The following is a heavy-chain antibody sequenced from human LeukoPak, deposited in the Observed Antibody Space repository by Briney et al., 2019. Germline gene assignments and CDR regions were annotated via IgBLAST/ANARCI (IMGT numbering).Heavy chain of an antibody. J-gene: IGHJ5*02. CDR1: GYTFTGYY. CDR2: INPNSGGT. V-gene: IGHV1-2*02. D-gene: IGHD3-10*01. Sequence: GASVKVSCKASGYTFTGYYMHWVRQAPGQGLEWMGWINPNSGGTNYAQKFQGRVTMTRDTSISTAYMELSRLRSDDTAVYYCARDMAWGMVRGANPFFDPWGQGTLVTVSS. CDR3: ARDMAWGMVRGANPFFDP.